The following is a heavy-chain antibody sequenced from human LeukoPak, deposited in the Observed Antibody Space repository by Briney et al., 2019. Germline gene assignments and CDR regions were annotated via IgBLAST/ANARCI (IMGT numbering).Heavy chain of an antibody. D-gene: IGHD3-3*01. CDR2: IYHSGST. CDR3: ARWHSGEWFHEAFDI. V-gene: IGHV4-38-2*01. CDR1: GYSISSGYY. Sequence: SETLSLTCGVSGYSISSGYYWGWLRQPPGKGLEWIGSIYHSGSTYYNPSLKSRVTISVDTSKNQFSLKLRSVTAADTALYSCARWHSGEWFHEAFDIWGQGTRVTVSS. J-gene: IGHJ3*02.